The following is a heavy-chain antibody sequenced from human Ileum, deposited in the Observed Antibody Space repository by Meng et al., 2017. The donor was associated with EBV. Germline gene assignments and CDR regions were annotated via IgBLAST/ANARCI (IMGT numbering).Heavy chain of an antibody. CDR1: GGSISSSNW. CDR3: ARGYGSGRDYFDY. V-gene: IGHV4-4*02. CDR2: IYYSGST. Sequence: QGALQESGPGLVKPSGTLSLTCAVSGGSISSSNWWNWVRQPPGKGLEWIGEIYYSGSTIYNPSLKSRVTISVDKSKNLFSLKLSSVTAADTAVYYCARGYGSGRDYFDYWGQGTLVTVSS. D-gene: IGHD3-10*01. J-gene: IGHJ4*02.